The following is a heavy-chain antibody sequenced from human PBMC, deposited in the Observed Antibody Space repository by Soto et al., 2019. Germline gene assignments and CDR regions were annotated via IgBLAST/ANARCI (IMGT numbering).Heavy chain of an antibody. D-gene: IGHD6-6*01. Sequence: SGPTLVNPTQTLTLTCSFSGFSLSTSGVGVGWIRQSPGKALEWLALIYWSGDEHYRPSLKSRLSIIKDTSKNHVVLIMTDMDPVDTATYYCARGLATLPVFAFDIWGQATMVTVSS. CDR1: GFSLSTSGVG. CDR2: IYWSGDE. V-gene: IGHV2-5*01. J-gene: IGHJ3*02. CDR3: ARGLATLPVFAFDI.